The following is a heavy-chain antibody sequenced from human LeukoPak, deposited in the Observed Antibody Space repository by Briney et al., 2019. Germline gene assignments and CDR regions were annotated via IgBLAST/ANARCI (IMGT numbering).Heavy chain of an antibody. CDR2: INWNGGST. D-gene: IGHD1-26*01. CDR3: ARKGSSTYYYYYMDV. J-gene: IGHJ6*03. V-gene: IGHV3-20*04. CDR1: GFTFDAYA. Sequence: GGSLRLSCAASGFTFDAYAMSWVRQAPGKGLEWVSGINWNGGSTGYADSVKGRFTISRDNAKNSLYLQMNSLRAEDTALYYCARKGSSTYYYYYMDVWGKGTTVTVSS.